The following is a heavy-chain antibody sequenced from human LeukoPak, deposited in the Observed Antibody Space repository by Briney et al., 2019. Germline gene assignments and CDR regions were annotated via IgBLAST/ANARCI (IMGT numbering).Heavy chain of an antibody. V-gene: IGHV4-39*01. CDR2: IYYSGST. J-gene: IGHJ5*02. Sequence: NSSETLSLTCTVSGGSISSSSYYWGWIRQPPGKGLEWIGSIYYSGSTYYNPSLKSQVTISVDTSKNQFSLKLSSVTAADTAVYYCARHRGRGYCSGGSCYSRLNWFDPWGQGTLVTVSS. CDR1: GGSISSSSYY. D-gene: IGHD2-15*01. CDR3: ARHRGRGYCSGGSCYSRLNWFDP.